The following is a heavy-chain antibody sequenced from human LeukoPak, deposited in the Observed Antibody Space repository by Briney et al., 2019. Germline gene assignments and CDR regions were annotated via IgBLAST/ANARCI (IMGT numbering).Heavy chain of an antibody. CDR3: ARLDYSNFWYFDY. J-gene: IGHJ4*02. Sequence: SETLSLTCTVSGGSISSYSWSWIRQPPGKGLEWIGYIYYSGSTNYNPSLKSRVTISVDTSKNQFSLKRSSVTAADTAVYYCARLDYSNFWYFDYWGQGTLVTVSS. CDR2: IYYSGST. V-gene: IGHV4-59*08. D-gene: IGHD4-11*01. CDR1: GGSISSYS.